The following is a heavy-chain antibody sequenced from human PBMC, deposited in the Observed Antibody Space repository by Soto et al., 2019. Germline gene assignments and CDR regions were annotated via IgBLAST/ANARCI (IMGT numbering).Heavy chain of an antibody. D-gene: IGHD3-16*02. Sequence: SETLSLTCAVYGGSFSGYYWSWIRQPPGKGLEWIGEINHSGSTNYNPSLKSRVTISVDTSKNQFSLKLGSVTAADTAVYYCARGSRPYIWGSYRPGKGNWFDPWGQGTLVTVSS. CDR2: INHSGST. V-gene: IGHV4-34*01. CDR1: GGSFSGYY. J-gene: IGHJ5*02. CDR3: ARGSRPYIWGSYRPGKGNWFDP.